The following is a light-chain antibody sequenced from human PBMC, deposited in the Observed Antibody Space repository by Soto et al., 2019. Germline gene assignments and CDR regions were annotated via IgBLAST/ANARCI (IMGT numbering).Light chain of an antibody. J-gene: IGKJ2*01. CDR3: QRNS. CDR1: QSISTNS. Sequence: EIMLTQSPGTLSLSPGERATLSCRASQSISTNSLAWYQHKPGQAPRLLIYATSTRATGIPDRFSGSGSGTDFTLTISRLEPKDFAVYYCQRNSFGQGTRLEFK. CDR2: ATS. V-gene: IGKV3-20*01.